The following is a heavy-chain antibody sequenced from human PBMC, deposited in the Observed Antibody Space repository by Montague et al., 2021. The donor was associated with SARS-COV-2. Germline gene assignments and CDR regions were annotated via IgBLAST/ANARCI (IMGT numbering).Heavy chain of an antibody. CDR2: IFYNGNT. D-gene: IGHD2-21*01. J-gene: IGHJ5*01. Sequence: SETLSLTCTVSFGSISTYYCSWIRQPPGKGLEWIGFIFYNGNTKXNPSLKRRVSISLDTSKNQFSLKLSSVTAADTAVYYCARQDAWAYCGDECYRGWFDSWGQGTLVTVSS. V-gene: IGHV4-59*01. CDR1: FGSISTYY. CDR3: ARQDAWAYCGDECYRGWFDS.